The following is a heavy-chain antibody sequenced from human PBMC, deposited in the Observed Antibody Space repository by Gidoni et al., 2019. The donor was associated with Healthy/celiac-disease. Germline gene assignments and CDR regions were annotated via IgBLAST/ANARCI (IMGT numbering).Heavy chain of an antibody. V-gene: IGHV3-9*01. CDR2: ISWNSGSI. Sequence: EVQLVESGGGLVQPGRSLRLSCAASGFTLYDYAMHWVRQAPGKGLEWVSGISWNSGSIGYADSVKGRFTISRDNAKNSLYLQMNSLRAEDTALYYCAKGRYYDFWSGYYPYYYYGMDVWGQGTTVTVSS. J-gene: IGHJ6*02. CDR3: AKGRYYDFWSGYYPYYYYGMDV. CDR1: GFTLYDYA. D-gene: IGHD3-3*01.